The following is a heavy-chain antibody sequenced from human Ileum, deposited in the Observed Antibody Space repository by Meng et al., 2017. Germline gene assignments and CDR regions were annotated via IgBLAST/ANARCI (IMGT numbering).Heavy chain of an antibody. CDR3: ARGVVSGSHYNTY. V-gene: IGHV4-4*02. CDR2: IHHSGTT. J-gene: IGHJ4*02. D-gene: IGHD3-10*01. CDR1: GGSTSSSIW. Sequence: QVQLPESGPGLVKPSGSLSRTCPVSGGSTSSSIWWSWVRQPPEKGLEWIGEIHHSGTTNYSPSLKSRLTISVDKSKNQFSLRLQSVTAADTAVYFCARGVVSGSHYNTYWGQGILVTVSS.